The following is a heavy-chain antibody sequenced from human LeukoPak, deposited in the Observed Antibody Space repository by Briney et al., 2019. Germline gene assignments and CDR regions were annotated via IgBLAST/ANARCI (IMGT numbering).Heavy chain of an antibody. D-gene: IGHD6-19*01. CDR1: GFTFSSYW. V-gene: IGHV3-48*04. J-gene: IGHJ5*02. CDR2: ISSSGSTI. Sequence: GGSLRLSCAASGFTFSSYWMSWVRQAPGKGLEWVSYISSSGSTIYYADSVKGRFTISRDNAKNSLYLQMNSLRAEDTAVYYCAREGSGWYVGGNWFDPWGQGTLVTVSS. CDR3: AREGSGWYVGGNWFDP.